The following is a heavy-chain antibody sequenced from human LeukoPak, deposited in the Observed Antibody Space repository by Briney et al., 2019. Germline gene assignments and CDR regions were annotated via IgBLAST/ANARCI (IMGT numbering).Heavy chain of an antibody. J-gene: IGHJ4*02. CDR1: GASISSYY. CDR3: ARGPPPDFDY. CDR2: IYATGST. Sequence: SETLSLTCTVSGASISSYYWSWIRQPAGKGLEWIGRIYATGSTNYNPSLKSRVTLSVDTSKNQFSLKLNSVTAADTAVYYCARGPPPDFDYWGRGTLVTVSS. V-gene: IGHV4-4*07.